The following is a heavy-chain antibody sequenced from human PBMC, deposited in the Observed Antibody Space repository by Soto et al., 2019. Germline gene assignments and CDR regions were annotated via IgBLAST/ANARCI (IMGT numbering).Heavy chain of an antibody. CDR2: MNPGSGNT. D-gene: IGHD3-10*01. J-gene: IGHJ5*02. CDR1: GYTFTNYE. CDR3: ARTASSGSLNWFDH. Sequence: ASVKVSCKASGYTFTNYEINWVRQATGQGLEWMGWMNPGSGNTGYAHKFQGRVTMTRNISISTAYMELSRLGSDDTAIYYCARTASSGSLNWFDHWGQGTLVTVSS. V-gene: IGHV1-8*01.